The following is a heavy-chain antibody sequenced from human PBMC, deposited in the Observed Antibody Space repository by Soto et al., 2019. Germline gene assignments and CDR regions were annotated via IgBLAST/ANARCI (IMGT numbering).Heavy chain of an antibody. J-gene: IGHJ4*02. CDR2: IYYSGST. Sequence: SETLSLTCTVSGGSISSYYWSWIRQPPGKGLEWIGYIYYSGSTNYNPSLKSRVTISVDTSKNQFSLKLSSVTAADTAVYYCARGLAVAGTYAYWGQGTLVTVSS. CDR1: GGSISSYY. D-gene: IGHD6-19*01. CDR3: ARGLAVAGTYAY. V-gene: IGHV4-59*01.